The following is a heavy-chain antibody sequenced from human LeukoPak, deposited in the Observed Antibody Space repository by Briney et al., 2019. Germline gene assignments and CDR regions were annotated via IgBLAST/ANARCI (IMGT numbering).Heavy chain of an antibody. CDR1: GFTFSSYS. V-gene: IGHV3-21*01. D-gene: IGHD2-2*01. CDR3: ARAPTVSGGYCCSVSCQADY. J-gene: IGHJ4*02. Sequence: GGSLRLSCAASGFTFSSYSMNWVRQAPGKGLEWVSSISGNSYYIYYADSVKGRFTISRDNAKNSLYLQMNSLRAEDTAVYYCARAPTVSGGYCCSVSCQADYWGQGTLVTVSS. CDR2: ISGNSYYI.